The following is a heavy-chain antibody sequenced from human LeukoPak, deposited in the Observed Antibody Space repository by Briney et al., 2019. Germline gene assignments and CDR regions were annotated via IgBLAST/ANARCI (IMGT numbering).Heavy chain of an antibody. CDR3: ASSRGYSNYYFDY. V-gene: IGHV4-4*07. D-gene: IGHD4-11*01. J-gene: IGHJ4*02. CDR2: IYTSGST. CDR1: GGSISSYY. Sequence: SETLSLTCTVSGGSISSYYWSWIRQPAGKGLEWIGRIYTSGSTNYNPSLKSRVTMSVDTSKNQFSLKLTSVTAADTAVYYCASSRGYSNYYFDYCGQGTLVTVSS.